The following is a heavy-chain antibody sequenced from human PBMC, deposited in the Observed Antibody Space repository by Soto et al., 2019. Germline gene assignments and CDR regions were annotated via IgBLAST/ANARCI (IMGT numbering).Heavy chain of an antibody. Sequence: PSETLSLTCTVSGGSISSYYWSWIRQPPGKGLEWIGYIYYSGSTNYNPSLKSRVTISVDTSKNQFSLKLSSVTAADTAVYYCARDRSGQYDSSGYDYWGQGTLVTVSS. CDR3: ARDRSGQYDSSGYDY. D-gene: IGHD3-22*01. CDR1: GGSISSYY. CDR2: IYYSGST. J-gene: IGHJ4*02. V-gene: IGHV4-59*01.